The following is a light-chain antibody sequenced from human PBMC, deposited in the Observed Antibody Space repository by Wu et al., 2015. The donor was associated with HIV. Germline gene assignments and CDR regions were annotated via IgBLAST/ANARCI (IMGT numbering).Light chain of an antibody. Sequence: EIVLTQSPGTLSVSPGERATLSCRASQSVSSNLAWYQQKPGQAPRLLIYGASTRATGIPARFSGSGSGTEFTLTISSLQSEDFAVYYCQQYNNWPFFGGGTKVEIK. CDR2: GAS. CDR1: QSVSSN. V-gene: IGKV3-15*01. J-gene: IGKJ4*01. CDR3: QQYNNWPF.